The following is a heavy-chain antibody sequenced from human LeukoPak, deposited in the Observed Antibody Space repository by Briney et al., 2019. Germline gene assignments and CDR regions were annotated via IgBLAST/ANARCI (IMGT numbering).Heavy chain of an antibody. J-gene: IGHJ4*02. CDR1: GYTFTGYY. V-gene: IGHV1-2*06. CDR3: ARDPRIGESQSLVYFDY. D-gene: IGHD3-10*01. CDR2: INPNSGGT. Sequence: ASVKVSCKASGYTFTGYYMHWVRQAPGQGLEWMGRINPNSGGTNYAQTFQGRVTMTRDTSISTAYMELSRLRSDDTAVYYCARDPRIGESQSLVYFDYWGQGTLVTVSS.